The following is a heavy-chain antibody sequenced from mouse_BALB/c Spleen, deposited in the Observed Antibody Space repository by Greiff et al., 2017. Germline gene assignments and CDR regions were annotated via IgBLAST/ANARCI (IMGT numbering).Heavy chain of an antibody. CDR2: INPSNGGT. J-gene: IGHJ4*01. D-gene: IGHD4-1*01. CDR1: GYTFTSYY. V-gene: IGHV1S81*02. CDR3: TRFSNWDGAMDY. Sequence: VKVVESGAELVKPGASVKLSCKASGYTFTSYYMYWVKQRPGQGLEWIGEINPSNGGTNFNEKFKSKATLTVDKSSSTAYMQLSSLTSEDSAVYYCTRFSNWDGAMDYWGQGTSVTVSS.